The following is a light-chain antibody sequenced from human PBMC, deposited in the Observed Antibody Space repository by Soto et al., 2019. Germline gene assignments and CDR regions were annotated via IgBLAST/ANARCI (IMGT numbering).Light chain of an antibody. J-gene: IGLJ2*01. CDR3: SSYTSSNTVV. Sequence: QAVVTQPASVSGSPGQSITISCTGTSSDVGDYHYVSWYQQHPGKAPTVIIYDVSDRPSGVSNRFSGSKSGNTASLTISGLQAEDEADYYCSSYTSSNTVVFGGGTKLTVL. CDR1: SSDVGDYHY. CDR2: DVS. V-gene: IGLV2-14*01.